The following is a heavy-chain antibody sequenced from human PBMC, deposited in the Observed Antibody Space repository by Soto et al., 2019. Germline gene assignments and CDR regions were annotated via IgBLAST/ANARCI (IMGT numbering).Heavy chain of an antibody. J-gene: IGHJ4*02. V-gene: IGHV4-39*01. CDR3: ARVSDSTGYYPVF. Sequence: SETLSLTCTVSGGPINSRSYYWGWIRQPPGKGLEWIGSIYYSGSTQYSPSLKSRVTISVDTSKNQFSLNLGSVTAADTAVYYCARVSDSTGYYPVFWGQGSLVTVSS. D-gene: IGHD3-22*01. CDR1: GGPINSRSYY. CDR2: IYYSGST.